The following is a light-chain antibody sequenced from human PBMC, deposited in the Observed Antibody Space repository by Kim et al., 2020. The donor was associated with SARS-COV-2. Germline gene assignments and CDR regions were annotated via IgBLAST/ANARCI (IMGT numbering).Light chain of an antibody. CDR1: QSVSSS. J-gene: IGKJ1*01. Sequence: MSPGERATLSCRASQSVSSSLAWYQQRPGQAPRLLIYGADTRATGVPARFSGSGSGTEFTLIISSLQSEDLAVYYCQQYSDWPRTFGQGTKVDIK. CDR2: GAD. V-gene: IGKV3-15*01. CDR3: QQYSDWPRT.